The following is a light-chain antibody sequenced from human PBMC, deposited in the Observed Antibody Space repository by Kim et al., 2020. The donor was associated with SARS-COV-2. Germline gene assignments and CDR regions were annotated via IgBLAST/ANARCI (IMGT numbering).Light chain of an antibody. J-gene: IGLJ1*01. CDR1: NIGSKG. CDR3: QVWDSSSDLSYV. V-gene: IGLV3-21*04. CDR2: YDS. Sequence: PGKPARRSGGGTNIGSKGLHWYQQRPGQAPVLVIYYDSDRPSGIPERFSGSNSGNTATLTISRVEAGDEADYYCQVWDSSSDLSYVFGTGTKVTVL.